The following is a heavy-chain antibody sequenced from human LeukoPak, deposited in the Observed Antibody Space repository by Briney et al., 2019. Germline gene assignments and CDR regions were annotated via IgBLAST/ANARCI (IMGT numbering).Heavy chain of an antibody. Sequence: SQTLSLTCAVSGGSISSGGYSWSWIRQPPGKGLEWIGYIYHSGSTYYNPSLKSRVTISVDTSKNQFSLKLSSVTAADTAVYYCARVPTYYYDSSGYRGGFDYWGQGTLVTVSS. CDR3: ARVPTYYYDSSGYRGGFDY. CDR1: GGSISSGGYS. V-gene: IGHV4-30-2*01. CDR2: IYHSGST. D-gene: IGHD3-22*01. J-gene: IGHJ4*02.